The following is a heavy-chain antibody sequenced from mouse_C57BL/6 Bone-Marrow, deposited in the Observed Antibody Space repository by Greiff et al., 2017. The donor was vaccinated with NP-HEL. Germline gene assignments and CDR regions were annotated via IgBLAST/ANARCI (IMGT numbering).Heavy chain of an antibody. V-gene: IGHV5-6*01. CDR1: GFTFSSYG. CDR3: ARSRIYWYFDV. Sequence: EVKLLESGGDLVKPGGSLKLSCAASGFTFSSYGMSWVRQTPDKRLEWVATISSGGSYTYYPDSVKGRFTISRDNAKNTLYLQMSSLKSEDTAMYYCARSRIYWYFDVWGTGTTVTVSS. J-gene: IGHJ1*03. D-gene: IGHD1-1*01. CDR2: ISSGGSYT.